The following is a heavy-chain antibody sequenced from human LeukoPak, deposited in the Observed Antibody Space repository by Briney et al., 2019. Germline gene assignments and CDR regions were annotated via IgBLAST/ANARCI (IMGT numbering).Heavy chain of an antibody. CDR2: TYYRSTWYN. CDR1: GDSVSSNSVT. V-gene: IGHV6-1*01. D-gene: IGHD2-2*01. Sequence: SQTLSLTCALSGDSVSSNSVTWNWIRQSPSRGLEWLGRTYYRSTWYNDYAVSVRGRITVNPDASKNQFSLHLNSVTPEDTAVYYCARRLTQYDCFDPWGQGILVTVSS. J-gene: IGHJ5*02. CDR3: ARRLTQYDCFDP.